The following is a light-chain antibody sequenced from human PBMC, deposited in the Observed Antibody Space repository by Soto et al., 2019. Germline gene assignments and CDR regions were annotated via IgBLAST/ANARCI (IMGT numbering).Light chain of an antibody. J-gene: IGKJ4*01. CDR2: AAS. CDR1: QGISSY. V-gene: IGKV1-8*01. CDR3: QQYYSYPLT. Sequence: AIRMTQSPSSLSASTGDRVTITCRASQGISSYLAWYQQKPGKAPKLLIYAASTLQSGVPSRFSGSGSGTDFTLTISCLQSEDFATYYCQQYYSYPLTFGGDQGGDQT.